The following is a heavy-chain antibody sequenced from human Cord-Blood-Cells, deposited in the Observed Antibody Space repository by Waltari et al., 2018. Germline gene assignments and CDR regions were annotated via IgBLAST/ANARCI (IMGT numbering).Heavy chain of an antibody. J-gene: IGHJ4*02. CDR1: GYSISSGYY. CDR3: ARVYNY. V-gene: IGHV4-38-2*02. CDR2: IYHSGST. Sequence: QVQLQESGPGLVKPSETLSLTCTVSGYSISSGYYWGWIRQPPGKGLEWIGSIYHSGSTYSNPSLKGRVTISVDTSKNQFSLKLSSVTAADTAVYYCARVYNYWGQGTLVTVSS. D-gene: IGHD2-2*02.